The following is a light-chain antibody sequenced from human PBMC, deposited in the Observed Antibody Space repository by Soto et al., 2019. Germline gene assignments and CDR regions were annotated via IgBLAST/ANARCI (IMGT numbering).Light chain of an antibody. J-gene: IGLJ3*02. CDR3: SAYAGTNDLGV. CDR1: SSDIGIYDF. Sequence: QSVLTQPPSASGSPGQSVTISCTGTSSDIGIYDFVSWYQQHPGKAPKLLIYEVSKRPSGVPDRFSGSKSGNTASLTVSDLQAEDAADYYCSAYAGTNDLGVFGGGIKLTVL. CDR2: EVS. V-gene: IGLV2-8*01.